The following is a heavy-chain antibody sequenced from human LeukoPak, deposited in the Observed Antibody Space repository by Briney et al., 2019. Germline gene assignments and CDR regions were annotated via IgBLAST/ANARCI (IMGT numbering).Heavy chain of an antibody. D-gene: IGHD6-13*01. J-gene: IGHJ4*02. CDR3: ARAPRNSSTMLDY. CDR2: INPNDGST. CDR1: GYTFTNYW. V-gene: IGHV1-46*01. Sequence: GASVKVSCKASGYTFTNYWIQWVRQAPGQGLELVALINPNDGSTTYAHKFQGRVTMTRDTSTSTVYMDLSSLTSEDTAVYYCARAPRNSSTMLDYWGQGTLVTVSS.